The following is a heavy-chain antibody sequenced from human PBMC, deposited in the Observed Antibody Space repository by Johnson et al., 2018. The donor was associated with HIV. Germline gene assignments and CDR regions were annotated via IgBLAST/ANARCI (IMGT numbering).Heavy chain of an antibody. CDR2: IYSGGST. CDR3: AKDVVAVAGNDAFDI. D-gene: IGHD6-19*01. Sequence: VQLVESGGGLVQPGGSLRLSCAASGFTVSSNYMSWVRQAPGKGLELVSVIYSGGSTYYADSVTGRFTISRDNSKNTLYLQMNSLRAEDTAVYYCAKDVVAVAGNDAFDIWGQGTMVTVSS. J-gene: IGHJ3*02. V-gene: IGHV3-66*01. CDR1: GFTVSSNY.